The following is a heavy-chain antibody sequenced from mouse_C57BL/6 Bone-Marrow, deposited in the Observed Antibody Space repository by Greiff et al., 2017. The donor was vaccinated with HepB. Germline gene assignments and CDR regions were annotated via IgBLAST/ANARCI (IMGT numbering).Heavy chain of an antibody. Sequence: EVKLQESGAELVRPGASVKLSCTASGFNIKDDYMHWVKQRPEQGLEWIGWIDPENGDTEYASKFQGKATITADTSSNTAYLQLSSLTSEDTAVYYCTRGLPYYFDYWGQGTTLTVSS. J-gene: IGHJ2*01. V-gene: IGHV14-4*01. D-gene: IGHD2-2*01. CDR1: GFNIKDDY. CDR2: IDPENGDT. CDR3: TRGLPYYFDY.